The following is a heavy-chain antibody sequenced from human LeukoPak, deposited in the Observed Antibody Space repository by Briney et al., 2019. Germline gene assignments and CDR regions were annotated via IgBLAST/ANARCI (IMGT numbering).Heavy chain of an antibody. J-gene: IGHJ5*02. CDR3: ARVGASNIVVVPAAMPWDRDGTLMAGGVIDP. CDR1: GGTFSSYA. D-gene: IGHD2-2*01. Sequence: SVTVSCKASGGTFSSYAIRWVRQAPGQGLEWMGRIIPILGIANYAQKFQGRVTITADKSTSTAYMELSSLRSEDTAVYYCARVGASNIVVVPAAMPWDRDGTLMAGGVIDPWGQGTLVTVSS. CDR2: IIPILGIA. V-gene: IGHV1-69*04.